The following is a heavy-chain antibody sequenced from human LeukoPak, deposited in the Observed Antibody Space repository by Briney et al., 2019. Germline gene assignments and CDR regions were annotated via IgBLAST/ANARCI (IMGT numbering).Heavy chain of an antibody. CDR2: ISGSGAGT. CDR3: AKDVRGYSYGYDALDI. Sequence: GGSLRLSCAASGFTFSSYNMNWVRQAPGEGLEWVSAISGSGAGTYYADSVKGRFTISRDNSKNTLYLQMHSLRVEDTAVYYCAKDVRGYSYGYDALDIWGQGTMVTVSS. D-gene: IGHD5-18*01. CDR1: GFTFSSYN. J-gene: IGHJ3*02. V-gene: IGHV3-23*01.